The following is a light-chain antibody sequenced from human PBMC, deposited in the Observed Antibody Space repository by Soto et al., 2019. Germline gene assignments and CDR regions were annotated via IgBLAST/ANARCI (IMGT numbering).Light chain of an antibody. CDR1: SSDIGGYNY. CDR2: EVS. CDR3: NSYASPDVLV. V-gene: IGLV2-14*01. Sequence: QSVLTQPASVSGSPGQSITISCTGTSSDIGGYNYVSWYQQHAGKAPKLMIYEVSNRPSGVSHRFSGSKSGNTASLTISGLQAEDEADYYCNSYASPDVLVFGGGTKLTVL. J-gene: IGLJ3*02.